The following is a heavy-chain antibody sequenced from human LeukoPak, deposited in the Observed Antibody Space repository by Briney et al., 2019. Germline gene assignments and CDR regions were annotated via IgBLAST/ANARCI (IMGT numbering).Heavy chain of an antibody. CDR2: INAGNGNT. CDR1: GYTFTSYA. D-gene: IGHD4-17*01. J-gene: IGHJ6*02. CDR3: ASLSHGDPLLYYYGMDV. V-gene: IGHV1-3*01. Sequence: ASVKVSCKASGYTFTSYAMHWVRQAPGQRLEWMGWINAGNGNTKYSQKFQGRVTITADESTSTAYMELSSLRSEDTAVYYCASLSHGDPLLYYYGMDVWGQGTTVTVSS.